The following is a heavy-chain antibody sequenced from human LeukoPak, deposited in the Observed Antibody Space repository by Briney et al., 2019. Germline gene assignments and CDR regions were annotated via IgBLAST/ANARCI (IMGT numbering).Heavy chain of an antibody. CDR1: GFTFNGYY. Sequence: GGSLRLSCAASGFTFNGYYMNWIRQAPGKGLEWLSYISSSGSTRYYADSLKGRFTISRDNAGNSLYLQMDSLRADDTAVYYCARDRSRMVRGIDALDLWGQGTMVTVSS. D-gene: IGHD3-10*01. V-gene: IGHV3-11*01. CDR2: ISSSGSTR. CDR3: ARDRSRMVRGIDALDL. J-gene: IGHJ3*01.